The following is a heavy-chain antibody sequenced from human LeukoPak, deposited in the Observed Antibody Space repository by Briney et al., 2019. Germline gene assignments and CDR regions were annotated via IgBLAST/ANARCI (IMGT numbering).Heavy chain of an antibody. CDR1: GGSISSSSYY. Sequence: SETLSLTCTVSGGSISSSSYYWGWIRQPPGKGLEWIGSIYYSGSTNYNPSLKSRVTISVDTSKNQFSLKLSSVTAADTAVYYCARVTPAYYYYYMDVWGKGTTVTVSS. J-gene: IGHJ6*03. D-gene: IGHD1-14*01. CDR3: ARVTPAYYYYYMDV. V-gene: IGHV4-39*07. CDR2: IYYSGST.